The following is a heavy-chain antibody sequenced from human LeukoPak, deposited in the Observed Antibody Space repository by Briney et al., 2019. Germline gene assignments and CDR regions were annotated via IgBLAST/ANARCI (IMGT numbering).Heavy chain of an antibody. CDR3: ARAVAGPYYFDY. J-gene: IGHJ4*02. D-gene: IGHD6-19*01. CDR2: IYYSGST. Sequence: SETLSLTCTVSGGSISSSSYYWGWIRQPPGKGLEWIGSIYYSGSTYYNPSLKSRVTISVDTSKNQFSLNLSSVTAADTAVYYCARAVAGPYYFDYWGQGTLVTVSS. CDR1: GGSISSSSYY. V-gene: IGHV4-39*01.